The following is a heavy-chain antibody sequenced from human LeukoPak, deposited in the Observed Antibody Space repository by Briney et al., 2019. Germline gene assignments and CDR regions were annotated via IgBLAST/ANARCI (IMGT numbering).Heavy chain of an antibody. V-gene: IGHV4-39*06. J-gene: IGHJ3*02. CDR3: ARTDYYDSSVIYYYALDI. CDR2: IYYSGST. D-gene: IGHD3-22*01. CDR1: GGSISSSSYY. Sequence: SETLSLTCTVSGGSISSSSYYWGWIRQPPGKGLERIVSIYYSGSTYYNPSLKSRVTISIDTSRNQFSLKLSSVTAADTAVYYCARTDYYDSSVIYYYALDIWGQGTMVTVSS.